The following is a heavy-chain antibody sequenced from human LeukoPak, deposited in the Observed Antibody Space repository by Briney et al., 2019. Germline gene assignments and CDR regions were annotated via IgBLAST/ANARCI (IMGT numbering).Heavy chain of an antibody. CDR1: GFTFSSYW. CDR2: ISPDGTTT. Sequence: PGGSRRLSCAASGFTFSSYWMHWVRQAPGKGLVWVSRISPDGTTTSYADSVKGRFTISRDNAKSTLYLQVNSLRAEDTAVYYCAREHRNVGATIDWWGQGTLVTVSS. V-gene: IGHV3-74*01. J-gene: IGHJ4*02. CDR3: AREHRNVGATIDW. D-gene: IGHD1-26*01.